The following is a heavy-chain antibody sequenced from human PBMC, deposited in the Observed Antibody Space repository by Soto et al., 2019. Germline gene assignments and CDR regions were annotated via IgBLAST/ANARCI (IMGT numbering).Heavy chain of an antibody. CDR1: GGSINSGGYS. V-gene: IGHV4-30-2*01. D-gene: IGHD6-25*01. Sequence: SETLSLTCTVSGGSINSGGYSWTWIRQPPGKGLEWIGFIYHTGTTYYNPSLKSRVTISVDRSKNQFSLKLNSVTAADTAVYYCARERPDGSGLDPWGQGTLVTVSS. J-gene: IGHJ5*02. CDR3: ARERPDGSGLDP. CDR2: IYHTGTT.